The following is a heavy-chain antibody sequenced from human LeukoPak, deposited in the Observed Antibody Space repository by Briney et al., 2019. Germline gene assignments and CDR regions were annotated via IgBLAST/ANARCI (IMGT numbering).Heavy chain of an antibody. J-gene: IGHJ4*02. CDR3: ARASRTLGKYFDY. D-gene: IGHD6-13*01. CDR1: SGSISSYY. CDR2: IYTSGST. Sequence: SETLSLTCTLSSGSISSYYWRWTRQPAGKGRVWIGRIYTSGSTNYNPSLKSRVTMSVDTSKNKFSLKLSSVTAADTAVYFCARASRTLGKYFDYWGQGTLVTVSS. V-gene: IGHV4-4*07.